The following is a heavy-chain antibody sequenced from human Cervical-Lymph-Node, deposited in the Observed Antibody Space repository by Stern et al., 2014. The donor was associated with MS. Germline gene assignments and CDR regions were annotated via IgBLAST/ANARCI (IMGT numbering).Heavy chain of an antibody. V-gene: IGHV1-2*07. CDR2: INPSTGAT. Sequence: QVQLVQSGAEVKKPGASVTVSCKASGYTFIDYYIHWVRHAPGPGFEWLGWINPSTGATNYGHKFQGRVTMTRDTSINTAYVELRRLRSDDTAVYFCAKVAWELLGAFDIWGQGTLITVSS. CDR3: AKVAWELLGAFDI. J-gene: IGHJ3*02. CDR1: GYTFIDYY. D-gene: IGHD2-15*01.